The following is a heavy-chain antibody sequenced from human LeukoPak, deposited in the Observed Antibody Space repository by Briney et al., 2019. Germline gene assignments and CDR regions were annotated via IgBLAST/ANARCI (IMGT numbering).Heavy chain of an antibody. V-gene: IGHV1-2*02. J-gene: IGHJ4*02. D-gene: IGHD1-26*01. CDR3: ARAPPRESGSYLLPDDY. Sequence: ASVKVSCKASGYTFTGYYMHWVRQAPGQGLEWMGWINPNSGGTNYAQKFQGRVTMTRDTSISTAYMELSRLRSDDTAVYYSARAPPRESGSYLLPDDYWGQGTLVTVSS. CDR1: GYTFTGYY. CDR2: INPNSGGT.